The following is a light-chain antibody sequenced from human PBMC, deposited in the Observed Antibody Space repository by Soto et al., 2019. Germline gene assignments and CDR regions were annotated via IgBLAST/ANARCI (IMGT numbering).Light chain of an antibody. J-gene: IGKJ1*01. Sequence: DVVMTQSPLSLPVTLGQPASISCRSSQSLVYSDGNTFLNWFQQRPGQSPRRLIYKVSNRDSGVPNRLSVSGSGTDLTLKISRVEAEDVGVYYGVHGTHWPWTLGQGTKVEIK. CDR3: VHGTHWPWT. CDR1: QSLVYSDGNTF. CDR2: KVS. V-gene: IGKV2-30*01.